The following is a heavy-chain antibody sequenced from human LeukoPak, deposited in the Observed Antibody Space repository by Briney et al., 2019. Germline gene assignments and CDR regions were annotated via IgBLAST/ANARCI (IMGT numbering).Heavy chain of an antibody. CDR2: IFYSGST. CDR1: GGSISTSNYY. CDR3: AKGNYYFDY. V-gene: IGHV4-39*07. Sequence: SETLSLTCTVSGGSISTSNYYWGWIRQPPGKGLEWIGNIFYSGSTYYGPSLKSRVTISVDTSKNQFSLKLSSVTAADTAVYYCAKGNYYFDYWGQGTLVTVSS. J-gene: IGHJ4*02.